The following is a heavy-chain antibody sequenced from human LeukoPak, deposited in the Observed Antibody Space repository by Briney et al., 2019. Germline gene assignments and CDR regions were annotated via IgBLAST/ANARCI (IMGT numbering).Heavy chain of an antibody. CDR3: ARERARTYFDY. CDR2: FYSGGST. V-gene: IGHV3-66*01. Sequence: GGSLRLSCAASGFTVSSNYMSWVRQAPGKGLEWVSVFYSGGSTYYADSVKGRFTISRDNSKNTLYLQMNSLRAEDTAVYYCARERARTYFDYWGQGTLVTVSS. CDR1: GFTVSSNY. J-gene: IGHJ4*02.